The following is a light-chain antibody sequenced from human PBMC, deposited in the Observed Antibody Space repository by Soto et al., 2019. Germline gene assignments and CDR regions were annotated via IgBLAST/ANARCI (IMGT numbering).Light chain of an antibody. CDR3: QQYGSSSWT. CDR2: GAS. CDR1: QSVRSSY. J-gene: IGKJ1*01. Sequence: EIVLTQSPGTLSLSPGERATLSCRASQSVRSSYLAWYQQKPGQAPRLPIYGASSRATGIPDRFSGSGSGTDVALTISRLEPEDFAVYYCQQYGSSSWTFGQGTKVEIK. V-gene: IGKV3-20*01.